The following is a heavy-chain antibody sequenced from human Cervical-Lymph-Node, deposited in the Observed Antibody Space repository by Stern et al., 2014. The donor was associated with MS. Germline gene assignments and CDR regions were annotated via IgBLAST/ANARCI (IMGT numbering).Heavy chain of an antibody. CDR2: ISYDGSNK. J-gene: IGHJ3*02. CDR3: ARDLSSASFSGGVDI. D-gene: IGHD2-8*02. V-gene: IGHV3-30*03. Sequence: VQLEESEGGVVQPGRSLRLSCAASGFTFSSYGMHWVRQAPGKGLEWVTVISYDGSNKYYADSVKGRFTISRDNSKNTLYLQMNSLRAEDTAVYYCARDLSSASFSGGVDIWGQGTMVTVSS. CDR1: GFTFSSYG.